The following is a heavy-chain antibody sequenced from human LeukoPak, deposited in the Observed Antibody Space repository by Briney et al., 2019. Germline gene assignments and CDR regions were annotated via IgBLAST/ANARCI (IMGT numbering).Heavy chain of an antibody. D-gene: IGHD6-13*01. V-gene: IGHV3-53*04. Sequence: GGSLRLSCAASGFTVSSNYMSWVRQAPGKGLEWVSVIYSGGSTYYADSVKGRFTISRHNSKNTLYLQMNSLRAEDTAVYYCARVVAGSSSWYEYYYYGMDVWGQGTTVTVPS. CDR2: IYSGGST. J-gene: IGHJ6*02. CDR1: GFTVSSNY. CDR3: ARVVAGSSSWYEYYYYGMDV.